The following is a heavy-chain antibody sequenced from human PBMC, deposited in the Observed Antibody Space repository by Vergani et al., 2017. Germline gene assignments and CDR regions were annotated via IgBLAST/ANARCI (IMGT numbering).Heavy chain of an antibody. CDR3: ARALFSRSRWYFPGY. J-gene: IGHJ4*02. CDR2: IIPIFGTA. Sequence: QVQLVQSGAEVKKPGSSVKVSCKASGGTFSSYAISWVRQAPGHGLEWMGGIIPIFGTANYAQKFQGRVTITADESTSTAYMELSSLRSADTAVYYCARALFSRSRWYFPGYWGQGTLVTVSS. CDR1: GGTFSSYA. D-gene: IGHD6-13*01. V-gene: IGHV1-69*01.